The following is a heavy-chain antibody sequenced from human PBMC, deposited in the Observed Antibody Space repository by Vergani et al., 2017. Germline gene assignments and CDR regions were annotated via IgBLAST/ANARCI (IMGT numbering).Heavy chain of an antibody. Sequence: EVQLVESGGGLVQPGRSLRLSCAASGFTFDDYAMHWVRQAPGKGLEWVSGISWNSGSIGYADSVKGRFTISRDNAKNSLYLQMNSLRAEDTAVYYCAREPYDILTGPYGMDVWGQGTTVTVSS. CDR2: ISWNSGSI. V-gene: IGHV3-9*01. CDR1: GFTFDDYA. D-gene: IGHD3-9*01. CDR3: AREPYDILTGPYGMDV. J-gene: IGHJ6*02.